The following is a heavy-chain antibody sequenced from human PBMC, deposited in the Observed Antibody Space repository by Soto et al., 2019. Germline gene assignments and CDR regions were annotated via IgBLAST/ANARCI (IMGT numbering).Heavy chain of an antibody. D-gene: IGHD2-15*01. CDR1: GFTFSSYE. CDR3: ARADYCCGGSCYPTYFDY. CDR2: ISSSGSTI. J-gene: IGHJ4*02. V-gene: IGHV3-48*03. Sequence: GGSLRLSCAASGFTFSSYEMNWVRQAPGKGLEWVSYISSSGSTIYYADSVKGRFTISRDNAKNSLYLQMNSLRAEDTAVYYCARADYCCGGSCYPTYFDYWGQGTLVTVSS.